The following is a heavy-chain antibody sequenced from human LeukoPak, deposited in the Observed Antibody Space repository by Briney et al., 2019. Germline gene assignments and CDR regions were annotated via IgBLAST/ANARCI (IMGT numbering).Heavy chain of an antibody. J-gene: IGHJ6*03. Sequence: SETLSPTCTVSGGSLSSSSYYWGWIRQPPGTGLEWIGGIYYSGGTYYNPSLKRRVTISVDTSKNQFSLKLSSVTAADTAVYYCARTYGDYARGDYYYYMDVWGKGTTVTVSS. CDR1: GGSLSSSSYY. V-gene: IGHV4-39*01. CDR3: ARTYGDYARGDYYYYMDV. CDR2: IYYSGGT. D-gene: IGHD4-17*01.